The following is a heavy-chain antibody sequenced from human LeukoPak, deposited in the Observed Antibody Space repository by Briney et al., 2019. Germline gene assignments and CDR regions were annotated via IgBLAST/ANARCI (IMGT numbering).Heavy chain of an antibody. D-gene: IGHD3-3*01. V-gene: IGHV3-7*05. CDR3: ARDWRSGLDV. J-gene: IGHJ6*02. CDR1: GFTSSRHW. Sequence: PGGSLRLSCAASGFTSSRHWMTWVRQAPGKGLEWVANINQDGSMKNYVDSVKGRFTISRDNAENSLYLQMNSLRAEDTAVYYCARDWRSGLDVWAKGPRSPSP. CDR2: INQDGSMK.